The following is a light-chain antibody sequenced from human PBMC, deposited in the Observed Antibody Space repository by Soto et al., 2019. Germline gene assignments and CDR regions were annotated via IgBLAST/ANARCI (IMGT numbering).Light chain of an antibody. J-gene: IGLJ1*01. CDR2: EVS. CDR3: SSYSISTAYL. CDR1: SSDVGGYDH. V-gene: IGLV2-14*01. Sequence: QSALAQPAPVSGSPGQSITISCTGTSSDVGGYDHVSWYQLHPGKAPKLIVFEVSNRPSGVSYRFSGSKSGNTASLTISGLQAEDEADYFCSSYSISTAYLFGTGTKVTVL.